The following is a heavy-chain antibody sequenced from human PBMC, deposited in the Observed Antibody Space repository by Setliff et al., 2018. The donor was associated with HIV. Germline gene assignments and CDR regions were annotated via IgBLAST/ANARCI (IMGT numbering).Heavy chain of an antibody. CDR3: ARGSSWYGPNRHRHINY. V-gene: IGHV3-48*03. J-gene: IGHJ4*02. CDR1: GFTFSSYE. D-gene: IGHD6-13*01. Sequence: GESPKISCAASGFTFSSYEMNWVRQAPGKGLEWVAYISASGSTIYYTDSVKGRFTISRDNAKNSLDLQMKSLRADDTSVYYCARGSSWYGPNRHRHINYWGQGTLVTVSS. CDR2: ISASGSTI.